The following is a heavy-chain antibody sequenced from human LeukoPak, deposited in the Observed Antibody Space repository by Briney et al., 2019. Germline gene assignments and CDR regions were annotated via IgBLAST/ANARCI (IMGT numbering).Heavy chain of an antibody. CDR1: GYTFTGYY. J-gene: IGHJ4*02. D-gene: IGHD1-14*01. CDR2: INPNSGGT. Sequence: ASVKVSCKASGYTFTGYYVHWVRQAPGQGLEWMGWINPNSGGTNYAQKFQGWVTMTRDTSISTAYMELSRLRSDDTAVYYCARDRGNQRYDYWGQGTLVTVSS. CDR3: ARDRGNQRYDY. V-gene: IGHV1-2*04.